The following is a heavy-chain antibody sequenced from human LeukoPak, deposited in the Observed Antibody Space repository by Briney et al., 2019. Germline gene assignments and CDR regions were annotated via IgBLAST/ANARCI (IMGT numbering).Heavy chain of an antibody. D-gene: IGHD6-13*01. Sequence: GGSLRLSCAASGFTFSTYWVHWVRQAPGKGLVWVSRINADVSSTSYADSVKGRFTISRDNAKNTLYLQMNSLRAEDTAVYYCARGKHTAAIPDYWGQGTLVTVSS. V-gene: IGHV3-74*01. J-gene: IGHJ4*02. CDR1: GFTFSTYW. CDR2: INADVSST. CDR3: ARGKHTAAIPDY.